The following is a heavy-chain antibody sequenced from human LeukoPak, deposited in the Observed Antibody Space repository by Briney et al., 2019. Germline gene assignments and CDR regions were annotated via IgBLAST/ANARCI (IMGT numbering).Heavy chain of an antibody. V-gene: IGHV1-18*04. D-gene: IGHD3-10*01. CDR2: ISAYNGNT. Sequence: ASVKVSCKASGYTFTSYGISWVRQAPGQGLEWMGWISAYNGNTNYAQKLQGRATMTTDTSTSTAYMELRSLRSDDTAVYYCARAPITMVRGVIVDSKTNFDYWGQGTLVTVSS. J-gene: IGHJ4*02. CDR1: GYTFTSYG. CDR3: ARAPITMVRGVIVDSKTNFDY.